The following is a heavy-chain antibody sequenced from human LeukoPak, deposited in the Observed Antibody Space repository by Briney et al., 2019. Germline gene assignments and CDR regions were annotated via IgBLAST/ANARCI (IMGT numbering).Heavy chain of an antibody. CDR1: GGSISSSSYY. D-gene: IGHD3-10*01. Sequence: PSETLSLTCTVSGGSISSSSYYWGWIRQPPGKGLEWIGTIYYGGSTYYTPSLKSRVTISVDTSRNQFSLKLSSVTAAGTAVYYCARDMGSGRPFDYWGQGTLVTVSS. CDR2: IYYGGST. J-gene: IGHJ4*02. V-gene: IGHV4-39*02. CDR3: ARDMGSGRPFDY.